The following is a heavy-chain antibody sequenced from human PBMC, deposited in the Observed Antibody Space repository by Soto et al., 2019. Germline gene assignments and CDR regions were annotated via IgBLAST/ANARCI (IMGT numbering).Heavy chain of an antibody. D-gene: IGHD2-2*01. CDR1: GGSISSGGYF. V-gene: IGHV4-30-2*01. J-gene: IGHJ5*02. CDR2: IYHSGST. CDR3: ARVPDR. Sequence: SETLSLTCAVFGGSISSGGYFLSWIRQPPGKGLEWIGYIYHSGSTYYNPSPKSRVTISVDRSKNQFSLKLSSVTAADTAVYYCARVPDRWGQGTLVTVSS.